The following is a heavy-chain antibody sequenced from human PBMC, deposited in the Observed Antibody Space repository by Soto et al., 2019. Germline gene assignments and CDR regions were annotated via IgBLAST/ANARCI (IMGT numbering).Heavy chain of an antibody. CDR2: ISYDGSNK. J-gene: IGHJ1*01. CDR3: AKVGLLVGSYSHFQH. D-gene: IGHD1-26*01. Sequence: QVQLVESGGGVVQPGRSLRLSCAASGFTFSSYGMHWVRQAPGKGLEWVAVISYDGSNKYYADSVKGRFTISRDNSKNTLYLQMNSLRAEDTAVYYCAKVGLLVGSYSHFQHWGQGTLVTVSS. CDR1: GFTFSSYG. V-gene: IGHV3-30*18.